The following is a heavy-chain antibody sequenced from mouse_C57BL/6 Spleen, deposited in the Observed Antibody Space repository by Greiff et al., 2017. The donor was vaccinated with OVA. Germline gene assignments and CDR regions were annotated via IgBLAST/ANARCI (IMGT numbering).Heavy chain of an antibody. CDR2: IYPRSGNT. D-gene: IGHD1-1*01. J-gene: IGHJ3*01. V-gene: IGHV1-81*01. CDR1: GYTFTSYG. CDR3: ARIYGSSLWFAY. Sequence: VKLMESGAELARPGASVKLSCKASGYTFTSYGISWVKQRTGQGLEWIGEIYPRSGNTYYNEKFKGKATLTADKSSSTAYMELRSLTSEDSAVYFCARIYGSSLWFAYWGQGTLVTVSA.